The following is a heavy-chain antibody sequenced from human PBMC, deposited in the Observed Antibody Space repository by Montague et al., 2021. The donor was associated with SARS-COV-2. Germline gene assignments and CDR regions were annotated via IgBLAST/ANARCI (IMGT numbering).Heavy chain of an antibody. Sequence: TLSLTCTISGAPINIGNYYWNWIRQPTGKGLEWIGRIYTSGRTDYDPSLKSRLTISFNTSKNEFSLRLNSLTAADTAVYYCARDFPTGRYYFDFWGQGTLVIVSS. V-gene: IGHV4-61*02. D-gene: IGHD3-10*01. CDR2: IYTSGRT. CDR1: GAPINIGNYY. CDR3: ARDFPTGRYYFDF. J-gene: IGHJ4*02.